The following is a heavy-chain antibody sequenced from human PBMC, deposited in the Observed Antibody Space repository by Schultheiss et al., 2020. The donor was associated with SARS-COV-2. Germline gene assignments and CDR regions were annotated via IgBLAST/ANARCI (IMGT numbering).Heavy chain of an antibody. CDR2: IWYDGSNK. CDR1: GFTFSSYG. Sequence: GGSLRLSCAASGFTFSSYGMHWVRQAPGKGLEWVAVIWYDGSNKYYADSVKGRFTISRDNSKNTLYLQMNSLRAEDTAVYYCAKGTVTGGYYYYGMDVWGQGTTVTVSS. CDR3: AKGTVTGGYYYYGMDV. D-gene: IGHD4-17*01. V-gene: IGHV3-30*02. J-gene: IGHJ6*02.